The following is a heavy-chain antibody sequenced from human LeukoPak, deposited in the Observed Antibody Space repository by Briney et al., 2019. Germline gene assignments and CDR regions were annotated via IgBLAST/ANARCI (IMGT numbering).Heavy chain of an antibody. J-gene: IGHJ5*02. V-gene: IGHV3-21*01. Sequence: PGGSLRLSCAASGFTVSSYSMNWVRQAPGKGLEWVSTISSSSSYIYYADSVKGRFTISRDNAKNSLYLQMNSLRAEDTAVYYCARAGYSSGEENWFDPWGQGTLVTVSS. CDR2: ISSSSSYI. CDR1: GFTVSSYS. D-gene: IGHD6-19*01. CDR3: ARAGYSSGEENWFDP.